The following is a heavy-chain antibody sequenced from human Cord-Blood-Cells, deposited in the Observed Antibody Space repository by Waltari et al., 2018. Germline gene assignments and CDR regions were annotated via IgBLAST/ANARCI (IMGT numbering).Heavy chain of an antibody. J-gene: IGHJ4*02. Sequence: QVQLQQWGAGLLKPSETLSLTCAVYGGSCSGYYWSWICQPQGKGLEWIGEINHSGSTNYNPSLKSRVTISVDTSKNQFSLKLSSVTAADTAVYYCARVFAMSYDSSGYYFDYWGQGTLVTVSS. CDR3: ARVFAMSYDSSGYYFDY. V-gene: IGHV4-34*01. CDR1: GGSCSGYY. CDR2: INHSGST. D-gene: IGHD3-22*01.